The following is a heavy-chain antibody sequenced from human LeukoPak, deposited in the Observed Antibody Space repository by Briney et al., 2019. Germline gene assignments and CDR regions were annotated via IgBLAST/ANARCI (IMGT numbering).Heavy chain of an antibody. Sequence: PGGSLRLSCAASGFTFSSYSMNWVRQAPGKGLEWVSSISSSSSYIYYADSVKGRFIISRDNAKNSLYLQMNSLRAEDTAVYYCARDFSYYYDSSGYNPPGAFDIWGQGTMVTVSS. CDR1: GFTFSSYS. CDR3: ARDFSYYYDSSGYNPPGAFDI. CDR2: ISSSSSYI. J-gene: IGHJ3*02. V-gene: IGHV3-21*01. D-gene: IGHD3-22*01.